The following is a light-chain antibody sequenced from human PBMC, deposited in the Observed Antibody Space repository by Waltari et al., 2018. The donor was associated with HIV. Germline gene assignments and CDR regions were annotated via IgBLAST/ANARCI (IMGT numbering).Light chain of an antibody. Sequence: EIVLTQSPGTLSLSPGERAALSCRASQSISSTYLAWYQQKPGQAPRLLIYDVSTRATGIPDRFSGSGSGTDFTLTISTLEPEDIAVYFCQHYDTSPWTFGQGTRVEMK. J-gene: IGKJ1*01. CDR1: QSISSTY. CDR2: DVS. CDR3: QHYDTSPWT. V-gene: IGKV3-20*01.